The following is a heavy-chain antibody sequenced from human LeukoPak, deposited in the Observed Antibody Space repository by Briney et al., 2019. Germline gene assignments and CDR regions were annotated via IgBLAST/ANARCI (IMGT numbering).Heavy chain of an antibody. CDR1: GFTVSSNY. V-gene: IGHV3-53*05. J-gene: IGHJ4*02. CDR3: ARSRTIFGVVRWYFDY. CDR2: IYSGGST. Sequence: GGSLRLSCAASGFTVSSNYMSWVGKAPGKGLEWVSVIYSGGSTYYADSVKGRFTISRDNSKNTLYLQMNSLRAEDTAVYYCARSRTIFGVVRWYFDYWGQGTLVTVSS. D-gene: IGHD3-3*01.